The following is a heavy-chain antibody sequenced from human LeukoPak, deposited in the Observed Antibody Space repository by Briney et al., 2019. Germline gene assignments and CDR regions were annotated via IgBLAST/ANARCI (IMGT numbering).Heavy chain of an antibody. J-gene: IGHJ4*02. CDR1: GFTFSSYW. CDR2: INSDGSST. Sequence: GGSLRLSCAASGFTFSSYWMLWVRQAPGKGLVWVSRINSDGSSTSYADSVKGRFTISRDNAKNTLYLQMNSLRAEDTAVYYCARRYYGSLSYPAYFDYWGQGTLVTVSS. V-gene: IGHV3-74*01. CDR3: ARRYYGSLSYPAYFDY. D-gene: IGHD3-10*01.